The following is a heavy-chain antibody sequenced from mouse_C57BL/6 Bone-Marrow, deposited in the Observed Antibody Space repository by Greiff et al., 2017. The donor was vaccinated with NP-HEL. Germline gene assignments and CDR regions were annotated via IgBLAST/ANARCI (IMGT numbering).Heavy chain of an antibody. CDR2: INPNYGTT. J-gene: IGHJ2*01. V-gene: IGHV1-39*01. D-gene: IGHD1-1*01. CDR1: GYSFTDYN. Sequence: EVKLMESGPELVKPGASVKISCKASGYSFTDYNMNWVKQSNGKSLEWIGVINPNYGTTSYNQKFKGKATLTVDQSSSTAYMQLNSLTSEDSAVYYCARSRSAYGSRRSYVDYWGQGTTLTVSS. CDR3: ARSRSAYGSRRSYVDY.